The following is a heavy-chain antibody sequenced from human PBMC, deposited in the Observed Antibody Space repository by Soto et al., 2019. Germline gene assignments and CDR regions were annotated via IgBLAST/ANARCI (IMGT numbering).Heavy chain of an antibody. V-gene: IGHV3-48*01. CDR3: ARDPGSRVLRFLEQAGYMDV. J-gene: IGHJ6*03. D-gene: IGHD3-3*01. CDR2: ISSSSSTI. Sequence: GGSLRLSCAASGFTFSSYSMNWVRQAPGKGLEWVSYISSSSSTIYYADSVKGRFTISRDNAKNSLYLQMNSLRAEDTAVYYCARDPGSRVLRFLEQAGYMDVWGKGTTVTVSS. CDR1: GFTFSSYS.